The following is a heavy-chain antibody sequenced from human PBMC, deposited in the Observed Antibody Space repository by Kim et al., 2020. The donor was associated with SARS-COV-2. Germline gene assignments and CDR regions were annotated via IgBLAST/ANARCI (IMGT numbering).Heavy chain of an antibody. D-gene: IGHD3-22*01. J-gene: IGHJ3*02. CDR3: ARDGQSSGYYYPDAFDI. V-gene: IGHV3-48*03. Sequence: KGRFTISRDNANNSLYLQMNSLRAEDTAVYYCARDGQSSGYYYPDAFDIWGQGTMVTVSS.